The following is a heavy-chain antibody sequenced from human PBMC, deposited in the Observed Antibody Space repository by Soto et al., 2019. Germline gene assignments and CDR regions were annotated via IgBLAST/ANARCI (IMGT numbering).Heavy chain of an antibody. J-gene: IGHJ4*02. Sequence: QLQLQESGSGLVKPSQTLNLTCAVSGGSINNGGYSWSWIRQPPGKGLEWTGDIYPSGRTSYNPSLKSRVTISVDRSENRFFLNVTSVTAADTAVYYCARRGTYCFDSWGQGTLVTVSS. CDR2: IYPSGRT. CDR1: GGSINNGGYS. V-gene: IGHV4-30-2*01. D-gene: IGHD1-26*01. CDR3: ARRGTYCFDS.